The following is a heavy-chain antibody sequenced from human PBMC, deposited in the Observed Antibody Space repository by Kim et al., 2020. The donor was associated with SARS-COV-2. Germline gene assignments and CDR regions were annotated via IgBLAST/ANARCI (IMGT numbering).Heavy chain of an antibody. V-gene: IGHV4-31*03. CDR2: IYYSGST. Sequence: SETLSLTCTVSGGSISSGGYYWSWIRQHPGKGLEWIGYIYYSGSTYYNPSLKSRVTISVDTSKNQFSLKLSSVIAADTAVYYCARAPGQWLAGGDYWFDPWGQGTLVTVSS. CDR1: GGSISSGGYY. CDR3: ARAPGQWLAGGDYWFDP. D-gene: IGHD6-19*01. J-gene: IGHJ5*02.